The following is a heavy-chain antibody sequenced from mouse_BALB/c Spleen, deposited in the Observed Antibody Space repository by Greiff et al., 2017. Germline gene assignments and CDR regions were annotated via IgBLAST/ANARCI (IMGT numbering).Heavy chain of an antibody. V-gene: IGHV1-4*01. D-gene: IGHD1-1*01. J-gene: IGHJ4*01. CDR1: GYTFTSYT. CDR2: INPSSGYT. CDR3: ARWGGSREGGGAMDY. Sequence: VQLQQSGAELARPGASVKMSCKASGYTFTSYTMHWVNQRPGQGLEWIGYINPSSGYTNYNQKFKDKATLTADKSSSTAYMQLSSLTSEDSAVYYCARWGGSREGGGAMDYWGQGTSVTVSS.